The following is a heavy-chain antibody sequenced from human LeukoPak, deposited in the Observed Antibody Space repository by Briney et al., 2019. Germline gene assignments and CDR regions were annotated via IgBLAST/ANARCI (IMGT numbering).Heavy chain of an antibody. CDR3: ARREPMVRGPKYGMDV. V-gene: IGHV1-18*01. CDR1: GYTFTSYG. Sequence: ASVKVSCKASGYTFTSYGISWVRQAPGQGLEWMGWISAYNGNTNYAQKLQGRVTMTTDTSTSTAYMELRSLRSDDTAVYYCARREPMVRGPKYGMDVWGQGTTVTVSS. J-gene: IGHJ6*02. CDR2: ISAYNGNT. D-gene: IGHD3-10*01.